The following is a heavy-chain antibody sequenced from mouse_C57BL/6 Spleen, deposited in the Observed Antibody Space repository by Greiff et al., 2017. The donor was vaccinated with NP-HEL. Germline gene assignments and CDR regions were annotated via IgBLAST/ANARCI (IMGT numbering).Heavy chain of an antibody. CDR2: IYPGDGDT. CDR1: GYAFSSSW. D-gene: IGHD2-4*01. Sequence: VMLVESGPELVKPGASVKISCKASGYAFSSSWMNWVKQRPGKGLEWIGRIYPGDGDTNYNGKFKGKATLTADKSSSPAYMQLSSLTSEDSGVYFCASSYDSFDYWGQGTTLTVSS. CDR3: ASSYDSFDY. V-gene: IGHV1-82*01. J-gene: IGHJ2*01.